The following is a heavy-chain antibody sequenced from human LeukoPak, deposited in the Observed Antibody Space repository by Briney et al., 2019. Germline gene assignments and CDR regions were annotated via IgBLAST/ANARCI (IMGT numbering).Heavy chain of an antibody. J-gene: IGHJ4*02. D-gene: IGHD3-22*01. Sequence: GGSLRLSCAASGFTFSSYWMNWVRQAPGKGLEWVANIKEDGSEKYYVDSVKGRFTISRDNAKNSLYLQMNSLRAEDTAVYYCASTMIVNVGLAYWGQGTLVTVSS. CDR3: ASTMIVNVGLAY. CDR1: GFTFSSYW. V-gene: IGHV3-7*01. CDR2: IKEDGSEK.